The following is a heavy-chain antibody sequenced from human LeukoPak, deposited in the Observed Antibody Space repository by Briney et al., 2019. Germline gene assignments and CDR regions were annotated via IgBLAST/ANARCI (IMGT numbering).Heavy chain of an antibody. Sequence: PSETLSLTCTVSGGSFSSSSYYWGWIRQPPGKGLEWIGSMYYSGSTYYNASLRSRVTISVDTSKNQFSLKLSSVTAADTAVYYCARHFDRDGYESNAFDIWGQGTMVTVSS. J-gene: IGHJ3*02. CDR3: ARHFDRDGYESNAFDI. V-gene: IGHV4-39*01. CDR2: MYYSGST. D-gene: IGHD5-24*01. CDR1: GGSFSSSSYY.